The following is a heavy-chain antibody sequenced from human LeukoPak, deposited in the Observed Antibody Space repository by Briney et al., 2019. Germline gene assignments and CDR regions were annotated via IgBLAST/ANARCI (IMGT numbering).Heavy chain of an antibody. V-gene: IGHV1-24*01. Sequence: SVKVSCKVSGYTLTELSMHWVRQAPGKGLGWMGGFDPEDGETIYAQKFQGRVTMTEDTSTDTAYMELSSLRSEDTAVYYCATGSSGPYYFDYWGQGTLVTVSS. D-gene: IGHD6-19*01. CDR2: FDPEDGET. CDR3: ATGSSGPYYFDY. J-gene: IGHJ4*02. CDR1: GYTLTELS.